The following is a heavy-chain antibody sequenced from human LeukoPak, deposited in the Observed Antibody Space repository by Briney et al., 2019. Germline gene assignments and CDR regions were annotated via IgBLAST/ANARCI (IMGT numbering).Heavy chain of an antibody. CDR2: IHHSGKT. CDR1: GDSISSFNW. Sequence: PSETLSLTCAVSGDSISSFNWWTWLRLSPEQGLEWIGEIHHSGKTNYNPSLKSRVNISLDKSKNHFSLRVNSVVAADTAIYYCARAPDTAIPYYYMDVWGKGTTVTVSS. V-gene: IGHV4-4*02. D-gene: IGHD5-18*01. J-gene: IGHJ6*03. CDR3: ARAPDTAIPYYYMDV.